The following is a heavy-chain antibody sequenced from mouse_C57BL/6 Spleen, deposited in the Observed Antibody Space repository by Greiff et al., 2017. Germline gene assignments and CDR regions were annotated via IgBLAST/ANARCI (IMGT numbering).Heavy chain of an antibody. V-gene: IGHV5-17*01. J-gene: IGHJ4*01. CDR2: ISSGSSTI. D-gene: IGHD1-1*01. CDR1: GFTFSDYG. Sequence: EVHLVESGGGLVKPGGSLTLSCAASGFTFSDYGMHWVRQAPEKGLAWVAYISSGSSTIYYADTVKGRFTISRDNAKNTLFLQMTSLRSEDTAMYYCARRYYGSSPYAMDYWGQGTSVTVSS. CDR3: ARRYYGSSPYAMDY.